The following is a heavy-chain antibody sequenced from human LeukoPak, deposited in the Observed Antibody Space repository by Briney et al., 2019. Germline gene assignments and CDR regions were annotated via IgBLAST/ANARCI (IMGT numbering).Heavy chain of an antibody. CDR3: ARVRGGYANYFDY. V-gene: IGHV4-59*01. CDR2: IYYSGST. D-gene: IGHD5-12*01. J-gene: IGHJ4*02. CDR1: GGSISSYY. Sequence: SGTLSLTCTVSGGSISSYYWSWIRQPPGKGLEWIGYIYYSGSTNYNPSLKSRVTISVDTSKNQFSLKLSSVTAADTAVYYCARVRGGYANYFDYWGQGTLVTVSS.